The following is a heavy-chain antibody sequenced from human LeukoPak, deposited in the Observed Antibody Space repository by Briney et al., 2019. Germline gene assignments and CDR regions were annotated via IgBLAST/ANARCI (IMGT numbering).Heavy chain of an antibody. CDR1: GYTFTGYY. CDR3: ARGMVRGVIRGSFDY. D-gene: IGHD3-10*01. J-gene: IGHJ4*02. CDR2: INPSGGSA. V-gene: IGHV1-46*01. Sequence: ASVKVSCKASGYTFTGYYIHWVRQAPGQGPEWMGIINPSGGSAGYAQNFQGRATMTRDTSTSTVYMELSSLRSEDTAVYYCARGMVRGVIRGSFDYWGQGTPVTVSS.